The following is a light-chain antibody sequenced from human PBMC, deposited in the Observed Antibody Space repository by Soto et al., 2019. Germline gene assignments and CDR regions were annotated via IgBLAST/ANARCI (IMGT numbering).Light chain of an antibody. CDR1: SSNIGNFY. CDR2: KNN. V-gene: IGLV1-47*01. CDR3: AEWDDSLSGPGV. Sequence: QAVVTQPPSASGTPGQRVTISCSGSSSNIGNFYVYWYQQLPGTAPKLLIYKNNQRPLGVPDRFSGSKSGTSASLAISGLRAEDEADYYCAEWDDSLSGPGVFGGGTQLTVL. J-gene: IGLJ7*01.